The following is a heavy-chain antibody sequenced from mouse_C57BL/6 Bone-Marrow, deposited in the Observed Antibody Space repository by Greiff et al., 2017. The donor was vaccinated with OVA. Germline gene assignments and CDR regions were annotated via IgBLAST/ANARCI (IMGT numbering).Heavy chain of an antibody. CDR2: ISTYSGNT. CDR1: GYTFTDYA. J-gene: IGHJ2*01. Sequence: QVQLQQSGPELVRPGVSVKISCKGSGYTFTDYAMHWVKQSHAKSLEWIGVISTYSGNTNYNQMFKGQATMNVDKSSSTAYMELARLTSEDSAIDYCERGVGRWYFDYWGQGTTLTVSS. D-gene: IGHD1-1*01. CDR3: ERGVGRWYFDY. V-gene: IGHV1-67*01.